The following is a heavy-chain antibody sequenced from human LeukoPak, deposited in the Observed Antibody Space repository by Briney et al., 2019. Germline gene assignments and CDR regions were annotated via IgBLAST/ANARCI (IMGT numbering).Heavy chain of an antibody. J-gene: IGHJ3*02. CDR1: GFTYSSYA. D-gene: IGHD3-22*01. CDR2: ISYDGSNK. CDR3: AFAYYYDSSGYYADAFDI. Sequence: GGSLRLSCAASGFTYSSYAMHWVRQAPGKGLEWVAVISYDGSNKYYADSVKGRFTISRDNSKNTLYLQMNSLRAEDTAVYYCAFAYYYDSSGYYADAFDIWGQGTMVTVSS. V-gene: IGHV3-30-3*01.